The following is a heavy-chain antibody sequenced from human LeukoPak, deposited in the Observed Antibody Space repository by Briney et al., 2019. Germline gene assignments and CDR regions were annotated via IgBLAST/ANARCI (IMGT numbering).Heavy chain of an antibody. CDR3: ARDLYSSGFIGSYY. V-gene: IGHV3-53*01. D-gene: IGHD6-19*01. CDR1: GFTFSSYG. J-gene: IGHJ4*02. CDR2: IYSGGST. Sequence: GRSLRLSCAASGFTFSSYGMHWVRQAPGKGLEWVSVIYSGGSTYYADSVKGRFTISRDNSKNTLYLQMNSLRAEDTAVYYCARDLYSSGFIGSYYWGQGTLVTVSS.